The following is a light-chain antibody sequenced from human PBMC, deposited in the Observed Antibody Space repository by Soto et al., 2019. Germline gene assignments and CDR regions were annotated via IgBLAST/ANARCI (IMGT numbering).Light chain of an antibody. J-gene: IGKJ4*01. Sequence: IPLTQSPSSLSASVGDRVTIVCRASESISDYLTWYQLKSGEAPKVLIYSASTLRGGVPSRFSGAGSGTEFTLTISSLQPEDVATYYCQQTFSHLLSFGGGTTVEIK. V-gene: IGKV1-39*01. CDR1: ESISDY. CDR3: QQTFSHLLS. CDR2: SAS.